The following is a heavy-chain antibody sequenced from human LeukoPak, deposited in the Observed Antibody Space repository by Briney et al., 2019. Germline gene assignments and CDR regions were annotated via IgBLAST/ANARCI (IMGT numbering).Heavy chain of an antibody. CDR1: GYTFTSYE. V-gene: IGHV1-8*01. CDR3: ARRIAIKTYDP. J-gene: IGHJ5*02. CDR2: MNPNSGNT. D-gene: IGHD6-13*01. Sequence: GASVKVSCKXSGYTFTSYEINWVRQATGQGLEWMGWMNPNSGNTDYAQKFQGRVTMTRNTSISTAYMELSSLRSEDTAVYYCARRIAIKTYDPWGQGTLVTVSS.